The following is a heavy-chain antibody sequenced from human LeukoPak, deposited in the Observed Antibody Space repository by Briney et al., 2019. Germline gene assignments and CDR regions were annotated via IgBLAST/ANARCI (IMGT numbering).Heavy chain of an antibody. CDR3: ARHIGLLDFYYGMDV. D-gene: IGHD3-10*01. Sequence: PLETLSLTCTVSGGSISSHYWSWIRQPPGKGLEWIGYIYYSGSTNYNPSLKSRVTISVDTSKNQFSLKLSSVTAADTAVYYCARHIGLLDFYYGMDVWGQGTTVTVSS. CDR2: IYYSGST. J-gene: IGHJ6*02. CDR1: GGSISSHY. V-gene: IGHV4-59*08.